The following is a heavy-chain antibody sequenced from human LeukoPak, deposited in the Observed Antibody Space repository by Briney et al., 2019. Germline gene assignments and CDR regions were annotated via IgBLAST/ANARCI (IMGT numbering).Heavy chain of an antibody. V-gene: IGHV5-51*01. CDR2: IYPGDSDT. Sequence: ESLQISCKGSGYSFTSYWIGWVRQMPGKGLEWMGIIYPGDSDTRYSPSFQGQVTISADKSISTAYLQWSSLKASDTAMYYCARRNCSGGRGYYRGFDPWGQGTLVTVSS. D-gene: IGHD2-15*01. CDR1: GYSFTSYW. CDR3: ARRNCSGGRGYYRGFDP. J-gene: IGHJ5*02.